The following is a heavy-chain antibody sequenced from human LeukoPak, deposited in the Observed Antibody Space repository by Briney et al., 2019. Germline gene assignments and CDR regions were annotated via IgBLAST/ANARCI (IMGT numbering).Heavy chain of an antibody. D-gene: IGHD1-26*01. J-gene: IGHJ3*02. CDR3: ARGSGSYGAFDI. CDR2: IYSGGST. CDR1: GFTFSSYA. Sequence: GGSLRLSCAASGFTFSSYAMSWVRQAPGKGLEWVSVIYSGGSTYYADSVKGRFTISRDNSKNTLYLQMNSLRAEDTAVYYCARGSGSYGAFDIWGQGTMVTVSS. V-gene: IGHV3-53*01.